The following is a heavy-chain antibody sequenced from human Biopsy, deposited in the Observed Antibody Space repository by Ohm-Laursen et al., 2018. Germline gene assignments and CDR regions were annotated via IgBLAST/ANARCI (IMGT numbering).Heavy chain of an antibody. CDR2: VYNGGIT. CDR1: GGSIISYY. D-gene: IGHD3-3*01. J-gene: IGHJ5*02. V-gene: IGHV4-59*01. Sequence: SETLSLTCSVSGGSIISYYWTWIRQPPGKGLEWIGHVYNGGITNYNPSLKSRVTISKDTSKNQFSLQVNSVTAADTAVYYCASTPRDSFWSGSYKRGLWFDPWGQGTLAIVSS. CDR3: ASTPRDSFWSGSYKRGLWFDP.